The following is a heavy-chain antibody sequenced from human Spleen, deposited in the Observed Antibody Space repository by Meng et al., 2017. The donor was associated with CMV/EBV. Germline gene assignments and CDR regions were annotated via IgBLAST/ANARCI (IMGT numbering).Heavy chain of an antibody. CDR1: GYTFGTDG. CDR3: ARSYYYDSSGYYSPFAY. CDR2: LNPDSGIT. Sequence: ASVKVSCKASGYTFGTDGISWVRQAPGQGLEWMGWLNPDSGITYSAQNFQGRVTMTRDTSINTASMELSRLRSDDTAVYYCARSYYYDSSGYYSPFAYWGQGTLVTVSS. V-gene: IGHV1-2*02. D-gene: IGHD3-22*01. J-gene: IGHJ4*02.